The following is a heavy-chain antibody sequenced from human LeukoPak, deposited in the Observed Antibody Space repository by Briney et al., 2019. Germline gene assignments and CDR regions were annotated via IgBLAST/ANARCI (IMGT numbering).Heavy chain of an antibody. V-gene: IGHV3-7*01. J-gene: IGHJ4*02. Sequence: GGSLRLSCAAPGFTFSSYWMSWVRQAPGKGLEWVANIKQDGSEKYYVDSVKGRFTISRDNAKNSLYLQMNSLRAEDTAVYYCARDFLGQLSYSSSPRIDYWGQGTLVTVSS. CDR1: GFTFSSYW. CDR3: ARDFLGQLSYSSSPRIDY. CDR2: IKQDGSEK. D-gene: IGHD6-6*01.